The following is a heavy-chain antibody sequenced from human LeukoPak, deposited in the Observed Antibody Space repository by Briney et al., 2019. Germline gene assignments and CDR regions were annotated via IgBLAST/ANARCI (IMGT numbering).Heavy chain of an antibody. CDR3: ARDYLGKDGYTEDYYYYGMDV. CDR2: FGYNGSIK. J-gene: IGHJ6*02. CDR1: GFTFSSYG. D-gene: IGHD5-24*01. V-gene: IGHV3-33*01. Sequence: GRSLRLSCAASGFTFSSYGMHWVRQAPGKGLEWVPVFGYNGSIKYYADSVKGRFTISRDNSKTTLYLQMNSLRAEDTAVYYCARDYLGKDGYTEDYYYYGMDVWGQGTTVTVSS.